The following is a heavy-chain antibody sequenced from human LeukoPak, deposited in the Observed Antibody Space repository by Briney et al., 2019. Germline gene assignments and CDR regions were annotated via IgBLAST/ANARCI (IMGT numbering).Heavy chain of an antibody. CDR2: IIPILGSA. CDR3: ATSSRTYSSTDY. V-gene: IGHV1-69*11. Sequence: SVKVSCKASGYTFTIYAMNWVRQAPGQGLEWMGWIIPILGSANYAQSFQGRVTMTADESTSTAYMELSSLRSEDTAVYYCATSSRTYSSTDYWGQGTLVTVSS. CDR1: GYTFTIYA. D-gene: IGHD6-13*01. J-gene: IGHJ4*02.